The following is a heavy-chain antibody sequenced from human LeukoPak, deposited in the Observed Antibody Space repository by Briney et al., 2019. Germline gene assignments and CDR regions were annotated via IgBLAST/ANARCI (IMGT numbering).Heavy chain of an antibody. Sequence: GSLRLSCAASGFTFSSYAMSWIRQPPGKGLEWIGYIYYSGSTNYNPSLKSRVTISVDTSKNQFSLKLSSVTAADTAVYYCATSPHCSSTSCSDYWGQGTLVTVSS. V-gene: IGHV4-59*01. J-gene: IGHJ4*02. CDR1: GFTFSSYA. D-gene: IGHD2-2*01. CDR2: IYYSGST. CDR3: ATSPHCSSTSCSDY.